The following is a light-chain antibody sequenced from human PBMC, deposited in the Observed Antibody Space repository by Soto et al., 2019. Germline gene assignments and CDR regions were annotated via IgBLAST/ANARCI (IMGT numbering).Light chain of an antibody. J-gene: IGLJ3*02. Sequence: QSVLTQPPSASGTPGQRVTISCSGSSSNIGSNTVNWYQQLPGTAPKLIMYSNNQRPSGVPDRFSGSKSATSASLAISGLQSEDEAEYYCATWDDSLNGRVFGGGTKLTVL. CDR1: SSNIGSNT. CDR2: SNN. V-gene: IGLV1-44*01. CDR3: ATWDDSLNGRV.